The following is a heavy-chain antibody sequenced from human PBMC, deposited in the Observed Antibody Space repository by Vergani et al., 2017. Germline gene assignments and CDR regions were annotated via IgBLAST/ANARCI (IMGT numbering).Heavy chain of an antibody. CDR3: ARINYYGSSCYSLTRWHNWFDP. V-gene: IGHV3-7*01. CDR1: GFIFSHYW. J-gene: IGHJ5*02. Sequence: EVQLVESGGGLVQPGGSLRLSCAASGFIFSHYWMSWVRQAPGKGLEWVANINQDGSEKYYVYSVKGRFTISRDNAKNSLYLQMNSLRAEDTALYYCARINYYGSSCYSLTRWHNWFDPWGQGTLITFSS. CDR2: INQDGSEK. D-gene: IGHD3-22*01.